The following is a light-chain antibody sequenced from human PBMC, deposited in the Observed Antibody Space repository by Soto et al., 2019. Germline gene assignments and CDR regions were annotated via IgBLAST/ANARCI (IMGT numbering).Light chain of an antibody. CDR2: GAS. J-gene: IGKJ1*01. Sequence: EMVMTQSPATMSVSPGERVILSCRASQNVDTNLAWYQQKPGQAPRLLIYGASTRATGIAARFSGGGSGTVFTNTSISLQSEDFPVYYCQQYHIWPPWTSGQGTKVELK. V-gene: IGKV3-15*01. CDR3: QQYHIWPPWT. CDR1: QNVDTN.